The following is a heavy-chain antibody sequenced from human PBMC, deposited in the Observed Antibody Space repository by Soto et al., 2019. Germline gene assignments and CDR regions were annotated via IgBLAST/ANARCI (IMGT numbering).Heavy chain of an antibody. D-gene: IGHD6-19*01. CDR3: ASTEEGSSGSGRFYYYGMDV. Sequence: ASVKVSCKASGGTFSSYAISWVRQAPGQGLEWMGGIIPIFGTANYAQKFQGRVTITADESTSTAYMELSSLRSEDTAVYYCASTEEGSSGSGRFYYYGMDVWGQGTTVTVSS. J-gene: IGHJ6*02. CDR1: GGTFSSYA. CDR2: IIPIFGTA. V-gene: IGHV1-69*13.